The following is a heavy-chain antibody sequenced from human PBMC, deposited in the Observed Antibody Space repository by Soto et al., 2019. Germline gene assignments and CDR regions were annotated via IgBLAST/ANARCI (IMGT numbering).Heavy chain of an antibody. CDR3: AVFNWNYHRVDAFDI. J-gene: IGHJ3*02. V-gene: IGHV4-39*07. CDR1: GGSISSSSYY. Sequence: SETLSLTCTVSGGSISSSSYYWGWIRQPPGKGLEWIGSIYYSGSTYYNPSLKSRVTISVDTSKNQFSLKLSSVTAADTAVYYCAVFNWNYHRVDAFDIWGQGTMVTVSS. D-gene: IGHD1-7*01. CDR2: IYYSGST.